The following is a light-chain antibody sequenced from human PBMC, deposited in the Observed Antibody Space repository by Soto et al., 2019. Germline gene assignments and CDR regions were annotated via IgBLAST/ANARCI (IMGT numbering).Light chain of an antibody. CDR1: QSISSY. CDR2: DAS. J-gene: IGKJ1*01. V-gene: IGKV1-5*01. CDR3: QQYNSYSWT. Sequence: DIQMTQSPPTLPASAGDRVTITFRASQSISSYLNWYQQKPGKAPKLLIYDASSLESGVPSRFSGSGSGTEFTLTISSLQPDDFATYYCQQYNSYSWTFGQGTKVDIK.